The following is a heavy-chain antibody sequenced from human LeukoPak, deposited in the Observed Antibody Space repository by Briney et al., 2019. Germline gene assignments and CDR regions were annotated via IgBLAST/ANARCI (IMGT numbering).Heavy chain of an antibody. J-gene: IGHJ4*02. CDR3: ARHWAGPGY. V-gene: IGHV4-38-2*02. Sequence: SETLSLTCTVSGYSISSGYYWGWIRQPPGKGLEWIGSIYHSGSTYYNPSLKSRVTISVDTSKNQFSLKLSSVTAADTAVYYCARHWAGPGYWGQGTLVTVSS. CDR1: GYSISSGYY. CDR2: IYHSGST. D-gene: IGHD7-27*01.